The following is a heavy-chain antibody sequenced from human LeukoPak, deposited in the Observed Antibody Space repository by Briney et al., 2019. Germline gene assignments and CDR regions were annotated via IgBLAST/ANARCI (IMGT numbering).Heavy chain of an antibody. V-gene: IGHV3-30*18. Sequence: PGGSLRLSCVASGFTFSDSAMHWVRQSPDKGLEWLAAIPYDGSNPYYADFVKGRLIISRDNSKNTLFLQLNSLRVEDTALYYCAKVGPGYTFNYFYMDVWGKGTTVIVSS. J-gene: IGHJ6*03. D-gene: IGHD5-18*01. CDR3: AKVGPGYTFNYFYMDV. CDR2: IPYDGSNP. CDR1: GFTFSDSA.